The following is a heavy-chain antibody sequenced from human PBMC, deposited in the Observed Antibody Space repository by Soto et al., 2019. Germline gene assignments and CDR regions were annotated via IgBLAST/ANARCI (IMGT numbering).Heavy chain of an antibody. J-gene: IGHJ6*02. V-gene: IGHV3-23*01. D-gene: IGHD6-13*01. CDR3: AKVTKRAAAGRYEYYKYGMDV. Sequence: PGGSLRLSCAASGFAFSTYAMTWVRQAPGKGQEWVSVISGSGGSSYYAASVKGRFTISRDNSKNTLFLQMNGLRAEDTAVYYCAKVTKRAAAGRYEYYKYGMDVWGQGTTVTVSS. CDR1: GFAFSTYA. CDR2: ISGSGGSS.